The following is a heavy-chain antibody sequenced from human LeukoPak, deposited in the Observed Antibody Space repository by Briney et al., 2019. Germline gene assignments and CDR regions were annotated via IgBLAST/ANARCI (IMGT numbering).Heavy chain of an antibody. V-gene: IGHV3-21*04. CDR3: ARELSSSWYSYYYYYYMDV. Sequence: GSLRLSCAASGFTFSSYSMNWVRQAPGKGLEWVSSISSSSSYIYYADSVKGRFTISRDNAKNSLYLQMNSLRAEDTALYYCARELSSSWYSYYYYYYMDVWGKGTTVTVSS. CDR2: ISSSSSYI. D-gene: IGHD6-13*01. J-gene: IGHJ6*03. CDR1: GFTFSSYS.